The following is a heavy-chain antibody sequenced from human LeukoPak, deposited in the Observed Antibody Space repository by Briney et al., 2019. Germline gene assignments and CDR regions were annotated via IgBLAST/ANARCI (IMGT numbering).Heavy chain of an antibody. CDR2: TGTTDGST. CDR3: ARKHLQTPFVFLDV. J-gene: IGHJ6*02. D-gene: IGHD2/OR15-2a*01. CDR1: GFSFSGYA. V-gene: IGHV3-23*01. Sequence: GSLRLSCAASGFSFSGYAMSWVRQAPEKGLEWVSHTGTTDGSTFYADSVKGRFTISRDNSKNTLYLQMNSLRAEDTAVYFCARKHLQTPFVFLDVWGQGTTVTVSS.